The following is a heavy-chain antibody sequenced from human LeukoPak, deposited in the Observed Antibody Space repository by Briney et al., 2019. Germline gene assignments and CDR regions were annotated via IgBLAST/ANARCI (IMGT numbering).Heavy chain of an antibody. J-gene: IGHJ4*02. V-gene: IGHV1-2*06. Sequence: GASVKVSCKASGYTFTGYYMHWVRQAPGQGLEWMVRINPNSGGTNYAQKFQGRVTMIRDTSISTANMELSKLRTEDTAVDYCSRESYGLSLNYWGQGTLVTVSS. CDR3: SRESYGLSLNY. CDR2: INPNSGGT. CDR1: GYTFTGYY. D-gene: IGHD5-18*01.